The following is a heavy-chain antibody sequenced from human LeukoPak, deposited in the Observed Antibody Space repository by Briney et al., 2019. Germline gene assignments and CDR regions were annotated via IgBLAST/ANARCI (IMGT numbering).Heavy chain of an antibody. D-gene: IGHD2-2*01. Sequence: PSETLSLTCAVYGGSFSGYYWSWIRQPPGKGLEWIGEINHSGSTNYNPSLKSRVTISVDTSKNQFSLKLSSVTAADTAVYYCARRPPWGSAKGYFDYWGQGTLVTVSS. CDR2: INHSGST. CDR1: GGSFSGYY. V-gene: IGHV4-34*01. CDR3: ARRPPWGSAKGYFDY. J-gene: IGHJ4*02.